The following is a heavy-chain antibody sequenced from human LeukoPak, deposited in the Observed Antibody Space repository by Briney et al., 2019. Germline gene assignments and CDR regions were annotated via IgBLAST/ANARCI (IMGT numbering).Heavy chain of an antibody. CDR3: ARSVDYSNTLPYYYCSFMEV. Sequence: SVKLCCKAAGGTFSSYAISRVRQAPGQGLEWMGGINPIFGTANYEHTFPGRGTITADAATSTAYMELSSLRTEDTAVYYCARSVDYSNTLPYYYCSFMEVWGKGTTVTVSS. V-gene: IGHV1-69*13. CDR1: GGTFSSYA. CDR2: INPIFGTA. J-gene: IGHJ6*03. D-gene: IGHD4-11*01.